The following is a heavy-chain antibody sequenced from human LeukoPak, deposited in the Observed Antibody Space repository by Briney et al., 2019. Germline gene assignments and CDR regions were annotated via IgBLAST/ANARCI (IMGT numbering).Heavy chain of an antibody. D-gene: IGHD6-19*01. CDR2: IYYRST. V-gene: IGHV4-59*01. Sequence: PSETLSLTCTVSGGSISSYYWSWIRQPPGKGLEWIGYIYYRSTNYNPSLKSRVTISVDTSKNQISLKVSSVTAPATAVYYCASIAVSGTVDYWGQGTLVTVSS. J-gene: IGHJ4*02. CDR1: GGSISSYY. CDR3: ASIAVSGTVDY.